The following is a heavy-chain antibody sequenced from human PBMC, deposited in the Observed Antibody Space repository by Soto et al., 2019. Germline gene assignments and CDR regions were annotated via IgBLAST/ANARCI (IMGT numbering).Heavy chain of an antibody. V-gene: IGHV3-7*01. D-gene: IGHD6-19*01. CDR1: GFTFGSNW. CDR3: ARDRRAVIDY. CDR2: VGQDAREK. Sequence: PGGSLRLSCVDSGFTFGSNWMAWVRQAPGKGLEWVATVGQDAREKYYVDSVQGRFAISRDNAKNSLYLQMNSLRADDTAVYYCARDRRAVIDYWGQGALVTVSS. J-gene: IGHJ4*02.